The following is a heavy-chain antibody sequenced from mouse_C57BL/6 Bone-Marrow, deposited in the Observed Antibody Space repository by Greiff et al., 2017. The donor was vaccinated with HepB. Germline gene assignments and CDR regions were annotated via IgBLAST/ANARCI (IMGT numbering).Heavy chain of an antibody. D-gene: IGHD1-1*01. CDR2: IYPRDGST. J-gene: IGHJ1*03. CDR1: GYTFTSYD. V-gene: IGHV1-85*01. CDR3: STRVTTVVDWYFDV. Sequence: QVQLQQSGPELVKPGASVKLSCKASGYTFTSYDINWVKQRPGQGLEWIGWIYPRDGSTKYNEKFKGKATLTVDTSSSTAYMELHSLTSEDSAVYFCSTRVTTVVDWYFDVWGTGTTVTVSS.